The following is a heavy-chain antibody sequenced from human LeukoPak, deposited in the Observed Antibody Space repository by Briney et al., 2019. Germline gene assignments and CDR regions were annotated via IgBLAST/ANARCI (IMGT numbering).Heavy chain of an antibody. J-gene: IGHJ4*02. CDR2: IYPGDSDT. CDR3: ARHVSTYSSGWYWGY. CDR1: GYSFTSYW. Sequence: GESLKISCKGSGYSFTSYWIGWVRQMPGKGLEWMGIIYPGDSDTRYSPSFQGQVTVSADKSISTAYLQWSSLKASDTAMYYCARHVSTYSSGWYWGYWGQGTLVTDSS. D-gene: IGHD6-19*01. V-gene: IGHV5-51*01.